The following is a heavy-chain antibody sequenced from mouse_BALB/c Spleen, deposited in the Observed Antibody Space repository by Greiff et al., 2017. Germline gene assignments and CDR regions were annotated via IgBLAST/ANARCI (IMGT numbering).Heavy chain of an antibody. CDR1: GFNIKDYY. CDR2: IDPENGNT. J-gene: IGHJ3*01. V-gene: IGHV14-1*02. Sequence: VHVKQSGAELVRPGALVKLSCKASGFNIKDYYMHWVKQRPEQGLEWIGWIDPENGNTIYDPKFQGKASITADTSSNTAYLQLSSLTSEDTAVYYCANDYDPAWFAYWGQGTLVTVSA. D-gene: IGHD2-4*01. CDR3: ANDYDPAWFAY.